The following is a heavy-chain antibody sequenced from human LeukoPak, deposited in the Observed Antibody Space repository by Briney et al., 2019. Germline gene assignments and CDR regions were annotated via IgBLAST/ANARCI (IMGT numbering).Heavy chain of an antibody. CDR3: AKGGEFYDFWSGFPFYDAFDI. D-gene: IGHD3-3*01. J-gene: IGHJ3*02. Sequence: GGSLRLSCAASGFTFSSYAMNWVRQAPGKGLEWVSAISGSGGSTYYADSVKGRFTISRDNSKNTLYLQMNSLRAEDTAVYYCAKGGEFYDFWSGFPFYDAFDIWGQGTMVTVSS. V-gene: IGHV3-23*01. CDR1: GFTFSSYA. CDR2: ISGSGGST.